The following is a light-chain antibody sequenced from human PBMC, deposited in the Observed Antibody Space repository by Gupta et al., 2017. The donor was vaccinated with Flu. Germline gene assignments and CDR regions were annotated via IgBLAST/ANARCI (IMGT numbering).Light chain of an antibody. V-gene: IGKV3-11*01. CDR2: DTS. Sequence: EFVLTQSPATLSLSPGERATLSCRASQNVTTYLAWYQQKPGQAPRLLIYDTSNRATGIPARFSGSGSGTDFTLTISSLEPEDFAVYYCQQRNNWPTFGPGTKLDLK. CDR1: QNVTTY. J-gene: IGKJ3*01. CDR3: QQRNNWPT.